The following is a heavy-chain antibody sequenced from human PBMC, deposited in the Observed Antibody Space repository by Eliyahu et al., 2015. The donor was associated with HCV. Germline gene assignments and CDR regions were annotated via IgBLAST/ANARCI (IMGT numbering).Heavy chain of an antibody. V-gene: IGHV1-58*02. CDR2: IVVGSGNT. CDR3: AALPSVQLERTNWFDP. D-gene: IGHD1-1*01. CDR1: GFTFTSSA. Sequence: QMQLVQSGPEVKKPGTSVKVSCKASGFTFTSSAMQWVRQARGQRLEWIGWIVVGSGNTNYAQKFQERVTITRDMSTSTAYMELSSLRSEDTAVYYCAALPSVQLERTNWFDPWGQGTLVTVSS. J-gene: IGHJ5*02.